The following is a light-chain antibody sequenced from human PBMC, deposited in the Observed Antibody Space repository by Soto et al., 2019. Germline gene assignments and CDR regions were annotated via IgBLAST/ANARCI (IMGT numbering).Light chain of an antibody. CDR3: QQYGDWPPET. V-gene: IGKV3-15*01. CDR2: GAS. CDR1: QSVSRN. J-gene: IGKJ2*01. Sequence: EVVLTQSPATLSVSPGDRATLSCRASQSVSRNLAWYQQTPGQAPRLLIYGASTRATGVPARFSGSGSATEFPLSISRLQSEDVAVYYCQQYGDWPPETFGQGTKLEI.